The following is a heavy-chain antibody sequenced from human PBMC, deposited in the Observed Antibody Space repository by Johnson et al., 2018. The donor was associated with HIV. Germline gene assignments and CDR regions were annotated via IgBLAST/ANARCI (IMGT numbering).Heavy chain of an antibody. CDR3: ARDRGRAYYNFWSGTRSACAFDI. CDR2: TRNKAHSYTT. D-gene: IGHD3-3*01. Sequence: VQLVESGGGLVKPGGSLRLSCAASGFTFSSYAMHWVRQAPGKGLEWVGRTRNKAHSYTTEYAASVKGRFTISRDDSKNSLYLQMNSLKSEDTAVYYCARDRGRAYYNFWSGTRSACAFDIWGQGTMVTVSS. V-gene: IGHV3-72*01. J-gene: IGHJ3*02. CDR1: GFTFSSYA.